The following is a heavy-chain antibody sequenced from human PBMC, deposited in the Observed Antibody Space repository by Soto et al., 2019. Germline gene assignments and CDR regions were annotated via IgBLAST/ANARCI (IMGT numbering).Heavy chain of an antibody. J-gene: IGHJ2*01. CDR3: ARESHDILTGPPWVWYFDL. CDR2: INDRGSI. Sequence: QVQLQQWGAGPLRPLETLSLTCGVSGGSFSGYYWAWIRQSPAKGLEWIGEINDRGSINYNPSLKSRVSISVDTSKNPYSLNLRSVTAADTAVYYCARESHDILTGPPWVWYFDLWGRGTLVTVSS. V-gene: IGHV4-34*01. CDR1: GGSFSGYY. D-gene: IGHD3-9*01.